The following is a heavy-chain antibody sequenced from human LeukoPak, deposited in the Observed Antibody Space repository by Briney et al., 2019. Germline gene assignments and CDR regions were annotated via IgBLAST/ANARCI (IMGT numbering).Heavy chain of an antibody. CDR2: IYSGGST. CDR3: AKATGYLL. Sequence: PGGSLRLSCAASGLTVSKNYMSWVRQAPGKGLESVSVIYSGGSTYYADSVKGRFTISRDNSENTLYLQMNSLRAEDTAVYYCAKATGYLLWGQGTLVTVSS. J-gene: IGHJ4*02. V-gene: IGHV3-53*01. CDR1: GLTVSKNY. D-gene: IGHD1-14*01.